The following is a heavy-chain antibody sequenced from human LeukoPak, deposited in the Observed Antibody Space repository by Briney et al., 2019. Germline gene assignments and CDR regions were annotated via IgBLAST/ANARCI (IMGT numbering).Heavy chain of an antibody. J-gene: IGHJ4*02. D-gene: IGHD2-2*01. CDR1: GGSFSGYY. CDR3: ARALTSCSSTSCPRAFDY. Sequence: SETLSLTCAVYGGSFSGYYWSWIRQPPGKGLEGIGEINHSGSTNYNPSLKSRVTISVDTSKNQFSLKLSSVTAADTAVYYCARALTSCSSTSCPRAFDYWGQGTLVTVSS. CDR2: INHSGST. V-gene: IGHV4-34*01.